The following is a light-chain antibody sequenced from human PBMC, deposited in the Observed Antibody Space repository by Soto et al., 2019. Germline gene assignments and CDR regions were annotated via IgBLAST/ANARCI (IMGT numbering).Light chain of an antibody. Sequence: IVLTQSPGTLSLSPGERATLSCRASQSVSSSYLAWYQHKPGQAPRLLFYAASSRATGIPDRFSGSGSGTDFTLTIIRLEPEDFAVYYCQQYGSSPPTLTFGGGTKVEIK. CDR3: QQYGSSPPTLT. V-gene: IGKV3-20*01. CDR2: AAS. CDR1: QSVSSSY. J-gene: IGKJ4*01.